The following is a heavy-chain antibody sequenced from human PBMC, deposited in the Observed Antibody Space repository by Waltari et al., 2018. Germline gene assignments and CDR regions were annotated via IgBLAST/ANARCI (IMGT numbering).Heavy chain of an antibody. Sequence: QVQLVQSGAEVKKPGASVKVSCKASGYTFTSYAMHWVRQAPGQRLEWMGWINAGNGNTKYSQKFQGRVTITRDTSASTAYMELSSLGSEDTAVYYCARVRAGSGSSFDYWGQGTLVTVSS. CDR3: ARVRAGSGSSFDY. CDR2: INAGNGNT. CDR1: GYTFTSYA. V-gene: IGHV1-3*01. J-gene: IGHJ4*02. D-gene: IGHD3-10*01.